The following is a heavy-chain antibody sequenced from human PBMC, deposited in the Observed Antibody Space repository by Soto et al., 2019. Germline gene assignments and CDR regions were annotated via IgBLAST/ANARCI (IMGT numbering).Heavy chain of an antibody. CDR3: ARGRYGDY. CDR2: ISAHNGNT. Sequence: QVHRVQSGAEVKKPGASVKVSCKGSGYAFTTYGITWVRQAPGQGLEWMGWISAHNGNTNYAQKLQGRDTVTRDTSTSTAYMELRCLRSDDTAVYYCARGRYGDYWGQGALVTVSS. D-gene: IGHD1-1*01. J-gene: IGHJ4*02. V-gene: IGHV1-18*01. CDR1: GYAFTTYG.